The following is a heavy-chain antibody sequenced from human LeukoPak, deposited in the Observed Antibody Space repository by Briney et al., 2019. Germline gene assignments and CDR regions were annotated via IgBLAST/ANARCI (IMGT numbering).Heavy chain of an antibody. V-gene: IGHV3-7*01. D-gene: IGHD2-21*01. Sequence: HPGGSLRLSCAASGFTLSSYWMSWVRQAPGKGLEWVANINQDGSETYYMDSVKGRFTISRDNAKNSLYLQMNSLRAEDPAVYYCARAGRGGGAADIWGQGTMVTVPS. J-gene: IGHJ3*02. CDR1: GFTLSSYW. CDR3: ARAGRGGGAADI. CDR2: INQDGSET.